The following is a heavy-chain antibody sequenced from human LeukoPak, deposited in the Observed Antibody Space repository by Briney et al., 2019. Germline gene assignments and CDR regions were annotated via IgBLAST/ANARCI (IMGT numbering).Heavy chain of an antibody. CDR2: VFYTGRT. Sequence: SETLSLTCTVSDGSVWPGDYYWGWIRQSPGKGLEWIGNVFYTGRTYYNPSLKSLATISVDTSRNQFSLRLNSVTAADTAVYYCARYRIYYYDSGSYPEGYFDYWGQGTLVTVSS. V-gene: IGHV4-39*01. J-gene: IGHJ4*02. D-gene: IGHD3-22*01. CDR3: ARYRIYYYDSGSYPEGYFDY. CDR1: DGSVWPGDYY.